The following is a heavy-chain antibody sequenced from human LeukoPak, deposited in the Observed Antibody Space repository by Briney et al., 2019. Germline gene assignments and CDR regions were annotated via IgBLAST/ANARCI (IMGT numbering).Heavy chain of an antibody. D-gene: IGHD5-12*01. J-gene: IGHJ4*02. CDR2: ISDGSRDT. Sequence: GRSLRLSCAASGFIFSSYGLHWVRQAPGKGLEWVSTISDGSRDTHYAGSVKGRFTISRDDSQNIAYLQMDSLRAEDTALYYCTTRLRNHFDYWGQGAQVTVSS. CDR3: TTRLRNHFDY. CDR1: GFIFSSYG. V-gene: IGHV3-23*01.